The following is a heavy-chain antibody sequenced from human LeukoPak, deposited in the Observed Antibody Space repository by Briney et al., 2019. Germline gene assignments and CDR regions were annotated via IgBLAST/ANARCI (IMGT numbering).Heavy chain of an antibody. V-gene: IGHV3-21*01. CDR2: ISSRSGYI. J-gene: IGHJ5*02. CDR1: GFTFNIYS. D-gene: IGHD3-10*01. Sequence: GGSLRLSCEASGFTFNIYSMNWVRQAPGKGLEWVSSISSRSGYIYYADSVKGRFTISRDNAKNSLYLQINSLRAGDTALYYCARGRLVRGVMGGNWFDPWGQGTLVTVSS. CDR3: ARGRLVRGVMGGNWFDP.